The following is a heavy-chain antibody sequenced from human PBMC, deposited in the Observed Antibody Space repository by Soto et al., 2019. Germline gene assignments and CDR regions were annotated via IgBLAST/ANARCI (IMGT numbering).Heavy chain of an antibody. V-gene: IGHV3-30*18. Sequence: PGGSLRLSCAASGFTFSSYGMHWVRQAPGKGLEWVAVISYDGSNKYYADSVKSRFTISRDNSKNTLYLQMNSLRAEDTAVYYCAKDLSGYNFDYWGQGTMVTVSS. CDR2: ISYDGSNK. J-gene: IGHJ4*02. D-gene: IGHD3-22*01. CDR1: GFTFSSYG. CDR3: AKDLSGYNFDY.